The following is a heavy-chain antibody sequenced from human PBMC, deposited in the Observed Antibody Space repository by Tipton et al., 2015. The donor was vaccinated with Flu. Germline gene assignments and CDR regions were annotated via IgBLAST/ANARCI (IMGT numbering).Heavy chain of an antibody. CDR3: AKGAYCGVACYRGFDP. D-gene: IGHD2-21*01. Sequence: SLRLSCAASGFIFRNYAMGWIRQVPERGLEWVSGISGSGHSTYYADSVKGRFTISRDNSKNTLYLQMIGLRVEDSAVYYCAKGAYCGVACYRGFDPWGQGILGAVTS. CDR2: ISGSGHST. J-gene: IGHJ5*02. CDR1: GFIFRNYA. V-gene: IGHV3-23*01.